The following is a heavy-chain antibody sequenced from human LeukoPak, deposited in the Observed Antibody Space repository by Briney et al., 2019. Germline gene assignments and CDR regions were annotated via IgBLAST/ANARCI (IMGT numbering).Heavy chain of an antibody. CDR3: ARDYTGYSYYYMDV. V-gene: IGHV1-69*05. CDR1: GGTLSNA. Sequence: ASVKVSXKVSGGTLSNAISWVRQAPGQGLEWMGGIIPIFGTTNYAQKFQGRLTITTDESTNAVYMQLSSLRSEDTAVYYCARDYTGYSYYYMDVWGKGTTVTVSS. J-gene: IGHJ6*03. D-gene: IGHD3-16*01. CDR2: IIPIFGTT.